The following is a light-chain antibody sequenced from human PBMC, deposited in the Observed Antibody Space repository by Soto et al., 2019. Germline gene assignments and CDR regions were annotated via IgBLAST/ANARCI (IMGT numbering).Light chain of an antibody. V-gene: IGKV1-39*01. CDR3: QQYGSSGT. Sequence: DIQMTQSPSSPSASVGDRGTITFRASQSISSYLNWYQQKPGKVPKLLIYAASSLQSGVPSRFSGSGSGTDFTLTISRLEPEDFAVYYCQQYGSSGTFGQGTKVDIK. J-gene: IGKJ1*01. CDR1: QSISSY. CDR2: AAS.